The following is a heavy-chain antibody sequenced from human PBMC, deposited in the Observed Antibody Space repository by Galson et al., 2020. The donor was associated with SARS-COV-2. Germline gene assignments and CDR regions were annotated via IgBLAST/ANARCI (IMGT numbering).Heavy chain of an antibody. CDR2: IYHSGGT. CDR1: GGSITSGSYY. Sequence: SETLSLTCTVSGGSITSGSYYWGWIRQTPGKGLEWIGSIYHSGGTNYNPSLMSRVTISVDTSKNQYSLKMTSVTAADTAMYYCARHHEYYGSGSSSGGYYYYGMDVWGQGTTVTVSS. CDR3: ARHHEYYGSGSSSGGYYYYGMDV. V-gene: IGHV4-39*07. J-gene: IGHJ6*02. D-gene: IGHD3-10*01.